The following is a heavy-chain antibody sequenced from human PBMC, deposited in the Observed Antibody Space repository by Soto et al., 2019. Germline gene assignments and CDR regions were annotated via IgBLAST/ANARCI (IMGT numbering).Heavy chain of an antibody. V-gene: IGHV3-33*01. J-gene: IGHJ6*02. D-gene: IGHD3-3*01. CDR3: ARQEDFWCGYYPLPYYYYYGMDV. CDR2: IWYDGGNK. CDR1: GFTFSSYG. Sequence: GGSLRLSCAASGFTFSSYGMHWVRQAPGKGLEWVAVIWYDGGNKYYADSVKGRFTISRDNSKNTLYLQMNSLRAEDTAVYYCARQEDFWCGYYPLPYYYYYGMDVWGQGTTVTVSS.